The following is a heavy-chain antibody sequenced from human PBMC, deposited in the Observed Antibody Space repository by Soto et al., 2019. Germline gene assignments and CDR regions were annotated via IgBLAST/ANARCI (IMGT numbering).Heavy chain of an antibody. CDR3: VRGSSWSATPHYNGMDV. V-gene: IGHV1-18*04. CDR2: ISGNNGNT. CDR1: GYTFTSYG. J-gene: IGHJ6*02. Sequence: QVQLVQSGPEVKKPGASVKVSCKASGYTFTSYGISWVRQAPGQGLEWMGGISGNNGNTNYAQRFRGRVTMTTDTSTSTVYMEVRSLRSDDTAVYYCVRGSSWSATPHYNGMDVWGQGTTVTVSS. D-gene: IGHD2-15*01.